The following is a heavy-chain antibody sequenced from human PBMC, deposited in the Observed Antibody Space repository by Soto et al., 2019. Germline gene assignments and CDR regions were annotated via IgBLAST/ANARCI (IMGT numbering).Heavy chain of an antibody. V-gene: IGHV1-18*01. CDR2: ISAYNGNT. CDR1: GYTFTSYG. D-gene: IGHD1-26*01. Sequence: ASVKVSCKASGYTFTSYGISWVRQAPGQGLEWMGWISAYNGNTNYAQKLQGRVTMTTDTSTSTAYMELRSLRSGDTAVYYCARDLIPIVGATTCDYWGQGTLVTVS. CDR3: ARDLIPIVGATTCDY. J-gene: IGHJ4*02.